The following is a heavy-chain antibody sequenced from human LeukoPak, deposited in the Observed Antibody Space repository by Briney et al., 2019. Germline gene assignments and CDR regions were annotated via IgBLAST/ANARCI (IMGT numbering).Heavy chain of an antibody. D-gene: IGHD3-3*01. Sequence: PSETPSLTCTVSGGSISSSSYYWSWIRQPPGKGLKWIGYIYYSGSTNYNPSLKSRVTISVDTSKNQFSLKLSSVTAADTAVYYCAREAHTIFGVVIFDYWGQRTLVTVSS. CDR3: AREAHTIFGVVIFDY. J-gene: IGHJ4*02. CDR1: GGSISSSSYY. V-gene: IGHV4-61*01. CDR2: IYYSGST.